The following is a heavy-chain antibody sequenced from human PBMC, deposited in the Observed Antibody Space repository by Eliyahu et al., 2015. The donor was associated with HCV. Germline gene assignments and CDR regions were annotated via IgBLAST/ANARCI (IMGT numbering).Heavy chain of an antibody. J-gene: IGHJ4*02. D-gene: IGHD3-10*01. Sequence: VQLVESGGGLVQPGGALRLSCAASGFPVXSYEMNWVRQAPGKGLEWVSYISRSGSMIYYADSVKGRFTISRDNAKNSLHLQMNSLRAEDTAVYYCARDPIDQSGNYTDYWGQGTLVTVSS. V-gene: IGHV3-48*03. CDR2: ISRSGSMI. CDR1: GFPVXSYE. CDR3: ARDPIDQSGNYTDY.